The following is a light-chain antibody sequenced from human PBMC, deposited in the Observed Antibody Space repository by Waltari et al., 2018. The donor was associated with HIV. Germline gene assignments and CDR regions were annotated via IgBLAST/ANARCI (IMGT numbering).Light chain of an antibody. CDR1: SSNIGHNP. J-gene: IGLJ2*01. CDR2: SDH. CDR3: ASWDNNLDGRV. Sequence: QSVLTQPPSASGSPGQRVTISCSGSSSNIGHNPTTAYQQLPGTAPKLLVYSDHQRPSVLPDRFSGSKYGTSASLAISGLQSEDEGDYYCASWDNNLDGRVFGGRTKLTVL. V-gene: IGLV1-44*01.